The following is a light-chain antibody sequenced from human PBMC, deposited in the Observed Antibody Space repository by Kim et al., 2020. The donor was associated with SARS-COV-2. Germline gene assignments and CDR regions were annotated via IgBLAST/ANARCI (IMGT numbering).Light chain of an antibody. CDR3: QAWDTSTAWV. CDR1: KLGDKY. CDR2: QDS. J-gene: IGLJ3*02. V-gene: IGLV3-1*01. Sequence: SYELTQPPSVSVSPGQTASITCSGDKLGDKYACWYQQKPGQSPVLVIYQDSNRPSGIPERFSGSNSGITATLTISGTQATDEADYFCQAWDTSTAWVFGG.